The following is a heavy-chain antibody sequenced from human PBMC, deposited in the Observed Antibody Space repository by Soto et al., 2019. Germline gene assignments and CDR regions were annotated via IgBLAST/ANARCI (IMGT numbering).Heavy chain of an antibody. J-gene: IGHJ6*02. CDR3: ARDRGYSGYDSPRYYYGMDV. Sequence: GGSLRLSCAASGFTFSSCAMGWVRQAPGKGLEWVSYISGSSGHTNYADSMKGRFTISRDNAKNSLYLQMNSLRAEDTAVYYCARDRGYSGYDSPRYYYGMDVWGQGTTVTVSS. CDR1: GFTFSSCA. CDR2: ISGSSGHT. D-gene: IGHD5-12*01. V-gene: IGHV3-21*05.